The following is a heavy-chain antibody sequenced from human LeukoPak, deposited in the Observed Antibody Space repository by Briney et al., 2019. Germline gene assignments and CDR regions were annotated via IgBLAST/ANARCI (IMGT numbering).Heavy chain of an antibody. CDR2: MNPDSGGS. CDR1: GYTFTGYF. Sequence: ASVKVSCKASGYTFTGYFIHWVRQAPGQGLEWMGWMNPDSGGSSYALKFEGRVTMTRDTSISEAYMELSGLRSDDTAVYYCARSFCSSSCYALDYWGQGTLVTVSS. V-gene: IGHV1-2*02. D-gene: IGHD2-2*01. J-gene: IGHJ4*02. CDR3: ARSFCSSSCYALDY.